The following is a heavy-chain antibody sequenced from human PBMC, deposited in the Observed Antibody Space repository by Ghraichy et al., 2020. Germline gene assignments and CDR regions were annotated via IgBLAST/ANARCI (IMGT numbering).Heavy chain of an antibody. CDR3: AKGRYYNSRGSYYFDY. Sequence: GGSLRLSCAASGFTFSTYAMTWVRQAQGKGLEWVTGIVGSGGSINYADSVKGRFTISRDNSKNTLYLQMNSLRAEDAAVYYCAKGRYYNSRGSYYFDYWGQGTLVTVSS. CDR2: IVGSGGSI. V-gene: IGHV3-23*01. CDR1: GFTFSTYA. D-gene: IGHD3-22*01. J-gene: IGHJ4*02.